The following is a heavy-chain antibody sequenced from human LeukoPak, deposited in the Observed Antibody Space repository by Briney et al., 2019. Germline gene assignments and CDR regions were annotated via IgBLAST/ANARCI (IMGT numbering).Heavy chain of an antibody. CDR1: GYTFTGYY. D-gene: IGHD5-24*01. CDR2: INPNSGGT. V-gene: IGHV1-2*02. CDR3: AREAVRDAYYYMDV. J-gene: IGHJ6*03. Sequence: GASVKVSCKASGYTFTGYYMHWVRQAPGQGLEWMGWINPNSGGTNYAQKFQGRVTMTRDTSISTAYMELSRLRSDDTAVYYCAREAVRDAYYYMDVWGKGTTVTVSS.